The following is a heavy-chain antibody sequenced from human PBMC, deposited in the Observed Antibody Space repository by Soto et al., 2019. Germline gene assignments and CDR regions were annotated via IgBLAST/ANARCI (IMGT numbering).Heavy chain of an antibody. V-gene: IGHV1-46*01. CDR3: ARGGHVVVVTAALDY. D-gene: IGHD2-21*02. CDR2: VNPSGGHT. J-gene: IGHJ4*02. CDR1: GDTFTDYY. Sequence: QVQLVQSGAEVKKPGASVKVSCKASGDTFTDYYIHWVRQAPGQGLEWMGTVNPSGGHTTYAQHFLGRMTMTRDTSSSTLYMELTSLTSEDAAIYYCARGGHVVVVTAALDYWGQGTLVTVSS.